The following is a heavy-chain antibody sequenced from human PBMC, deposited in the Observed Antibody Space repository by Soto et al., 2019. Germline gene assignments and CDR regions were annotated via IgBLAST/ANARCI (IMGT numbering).Heavy chain of an antibody. CDR3: ARDRGHYDSKDY. D-gene: IGHD3-22*01. CDR2: ISGFNGHT. V-gene: IGHV1-18*01. CDR1: GYTFSTYA. J-gene: IGHJ4*02. Sequence: ASVKVSCKTSGYTFSTYAISWVRQAPGQGLEWMGWISGFNGHTKSAQKFQGRVTMTTDTSTSTAYMELKSLKSDDTAVYYCARDRGHYDSKDYWGQGTLVTVSS.